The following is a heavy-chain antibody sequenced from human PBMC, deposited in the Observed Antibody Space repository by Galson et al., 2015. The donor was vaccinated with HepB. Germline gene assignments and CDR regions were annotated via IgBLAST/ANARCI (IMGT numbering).Heavy chain of an antibody. CDR1: GYSFTNYW. D-gene: IGHD6-13*01. J-gene: IGHJ5*02. CDR2: IYPGDSDT. CDR3: ARLAAPGGGGWFDP. Sequence: QSGAEVKKPGESLRISCKGSGYSFTNYWIGWVRQMPGKGLEWMGIIYPGDSDTRYSPSFRGQVTISVDKSFNTAYLQWTSLKASDTAMYYCARLAAPGGGGWFDPWGQGTLVTVSS. V-gene: IGHV5-51*03.